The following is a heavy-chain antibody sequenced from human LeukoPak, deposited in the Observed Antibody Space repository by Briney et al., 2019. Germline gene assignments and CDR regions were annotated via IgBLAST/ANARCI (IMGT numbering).Heavy chain of an antibody. J-gene: IGHJ6*02. D-gene: IGHD3-10*01. V-gene: IGHV3-9*01. CDR2: ISWNSGSI. Sequence: GGSLRLSCAASGFTFDDYAMHWVRQAPGKGLEWVAGISWNSGSIGYADSVKGRFTISRDNAKNSLYLQMNSLRAEDTAVYYCARDQAKAWFGELSNPYGMDVWGQGTTVTVSS. CDR3: ARDQAKAWFGELSNPYGMDV. CDR1: GFTFDDYA.